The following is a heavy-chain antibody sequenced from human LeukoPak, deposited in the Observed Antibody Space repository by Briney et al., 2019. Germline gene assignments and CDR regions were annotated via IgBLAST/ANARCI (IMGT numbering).Heavy chain of an antibody. Sequence: GRSLRLSCAASGFTFSSYGMHWVRQAPGKGLEWVAFIRYDGSNKYYADSVKGRFTISRDNSKNTLYLQMNSLRAEDTAVYYCAKWSSVLHYYDSSLHFDYWGQGTLVTVSS. CDR2: IRYDGSNK. CDR1: GFTFSSYG. CDR3: AKWSSVLHYYDSSLHFDY. V-gene: IGHV3-30*02. D-gene: IGHD3-22*01. J-gene: IGHJ4*02.